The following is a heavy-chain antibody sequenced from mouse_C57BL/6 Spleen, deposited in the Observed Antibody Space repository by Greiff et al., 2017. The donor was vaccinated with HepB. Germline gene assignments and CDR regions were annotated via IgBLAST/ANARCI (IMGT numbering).Heavy chain of an antibody. D-gene: IGHD2-14*01. CDR3: ARWDGVPDY. V-gene: IGHV1-19*01. CDR2: INPYNGGT. J-gene: IGHJ2*01. CDR1: GYTFTDYY. Sequence: EVQLQQSGPVLVKPGASVKMSCKASGYTFTDYYMNWVKQSHGKSLEWIGVINPYNGGTSYNQKFKGKATLTVDKSSSTAYMELNSLTSEDSAVYYCARWDGVPDYWGQGTTLTVSS.